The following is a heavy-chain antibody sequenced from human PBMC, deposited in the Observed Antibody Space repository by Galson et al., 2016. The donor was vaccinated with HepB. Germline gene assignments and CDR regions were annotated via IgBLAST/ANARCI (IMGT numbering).Heavy chain of an antibody. V-gene: IGHV3-7*01. CDR2: IKEDGSER. Sequence: SLRLSCAASGFTFSTYWMTWVRQAPGKGLEWVANIKEDGSERYYADSVRGRFTISRDNAKNSLYLQMNSLRAEDAAVYYCAANTAMVSYGMDVWGQGTLVTVSS. CDR1: GFTFSTYW. J-gene: IGHJ6*02. CDR3: AANTAMVSYGMDV. D-gene: IGHD5-18*01.